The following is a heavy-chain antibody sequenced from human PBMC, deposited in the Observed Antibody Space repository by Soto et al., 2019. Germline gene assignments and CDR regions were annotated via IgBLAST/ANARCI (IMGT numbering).Heavy chain of an antibody. J-gene: IGHJ6*02. V-gene: IGHV1-3*01. D-gene: IGHD3-3*01. CDR1: GYTFTSYA. CDR3: ARARITIFGVADGMDV. CDR2: INAGNGNT. Sequence: ASVKVSCKASGYTFTSYAMHWVRQAPGQRLEWMGWINAGNGNTKYSQKFQGRVTITRDTPASTAYMELSSLRSEDTAVYYCARARITIFGVADGMDVWGQGTTVTVSS.